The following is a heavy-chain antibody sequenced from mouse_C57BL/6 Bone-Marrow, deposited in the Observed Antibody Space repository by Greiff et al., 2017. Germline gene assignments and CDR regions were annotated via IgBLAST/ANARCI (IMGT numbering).Heavy chain of an antibody. D-gene: IGHD1-1*01. V-gene: IGHV14-4*01. J-gene: IGHJ4*01. CDR2: IDPENGDT. CDR3: TTRYGSTSYAMDY. CDR1: GFNIKDDY. Sequence: EVQLQQSGAELVRPGASVKLSCTASGFNIKDDYMHWVKQRPEQGLEWIGWIDPENGDTEYAPKFKGKATFTADTSSNTAYLQLSSLTSEDTAVYYCTTRYGSTSYAMDYWGQGTSVTVSS.